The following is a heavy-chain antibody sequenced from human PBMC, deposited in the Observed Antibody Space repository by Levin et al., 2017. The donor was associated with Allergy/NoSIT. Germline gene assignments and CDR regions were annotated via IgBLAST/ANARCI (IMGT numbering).Heavy chain of an antibody. V-gene: IGHV3-66*01. D-gene: IGHD6-19*01. J-gene: IGHJ4*02. CDR1: GFTVSSHY. CDR3: AGGPSGYSSGWYDPY. CDR2: IYSGGST. Sequence: GESLKISCAASGFTVSSHYMSWVRQAPGKGLEWVSVIYSGGSTYYADSVKGRFTISRDNSKNTLYLQMNSLRAEDTAVYYCAGGPSGYSSGWYDPYWGQGTLVTVSS.